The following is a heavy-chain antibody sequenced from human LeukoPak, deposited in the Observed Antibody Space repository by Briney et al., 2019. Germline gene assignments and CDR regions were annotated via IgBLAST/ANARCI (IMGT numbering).Heavy chain of an antibody. CDR1: GFTFSNAW. D-gene: IGHD3-10*01. Sequence: GGSLRLSCAASGFTFSNAWMSWVRQAPGKGLEWVSYISSSGSTTYHADSVKGRFTISRDNAKNSLYLQMNSLRAEDTAVYYCARDLAMARGVIGYWGQGTLVTVSS. CDR2: ISSSGSTT. CDR3: ARDLAMARGVIGY. J-gene: IGHJ4*02. V-gene: IGHV3-11*01.